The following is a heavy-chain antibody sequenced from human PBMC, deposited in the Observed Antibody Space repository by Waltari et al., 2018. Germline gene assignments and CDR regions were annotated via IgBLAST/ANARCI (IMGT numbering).Heavy chain of an antibody. V-gene: IGHV4-59*08. D-gene: IGHD2-15*01. CDR3: ARHHCSGGSCYPYWHFDL. CDR2: IYYSGST. Sequence: QVQLQESGPGLVKPSETLSLTCTVSGGSISSYYWSWIRQPPGKGLEWIGYIYYSGSTNYNPSRKSRVTISVDTSKNQFSLKLSSVTAADTAVYYCARHHCSGGSCYPYWHFDLWGRGTLVTVSS. CDR1: GGSISSYY. J-gene: IGHJ2*01.